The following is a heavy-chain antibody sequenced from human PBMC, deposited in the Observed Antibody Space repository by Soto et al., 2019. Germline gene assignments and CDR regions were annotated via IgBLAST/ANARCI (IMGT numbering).Heavy chain of an antibody. J-gene: IGHJ6*03. V-gene: IGHV3-30*18. CDR3: ANSLYYDFWSGPPPDMDV. D-gene: IGHD3-3*01. CDR1: GVTFSSYG. CDR2: ISYDGRNK. Sequence: GGSLRLSCAASGVTFSSYGMHWVRQAPGKGLEWVAVISYDGRNKYYADSVKGRFTISRDNSKNTLYLQMNSLRAEDTAVYYCANSLYYDFWSGPPPDMDVWGKGTTVTVPS.